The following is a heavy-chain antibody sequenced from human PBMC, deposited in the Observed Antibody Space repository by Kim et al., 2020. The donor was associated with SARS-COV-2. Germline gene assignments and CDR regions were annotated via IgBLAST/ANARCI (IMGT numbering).Heavy chain of an antibody. CDR2: IRSKANSYAT. J-gene: IGHJ3*02. CDR3: TRANAIAGGWYDALDI. CDR1: GFTFSGST. Sequence: GGSLRLSCAASGFTFSGSTMHWVRQASGKGLEWVGRIRSKANSYATAYAASVKNRFTISRDDSKNTAYLQMNSMKTEETAVYYSTRANAIAGGWYDALDIWGEGTTVTVSS. V-gene: IGHV3-73*01. D-gene: IGHD6-19*01.